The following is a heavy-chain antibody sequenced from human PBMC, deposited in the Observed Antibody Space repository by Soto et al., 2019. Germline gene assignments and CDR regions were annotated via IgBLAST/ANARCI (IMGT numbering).Heavy chain of an antibody. J-gene: IGHJ6*02. CDR3: ARDGVPAAKAHYYYGMDV. V-gene: IGHV3-48*02. Sequence: GGSLRLSCAASGFTFISYSMNWVRQAPGKGLEWVSYISSSSSTIYYADSVKGRFTISRDNAKNSLYLQMNSLRDEDTAVYYCARDGVPAAKAHYYYGMDVWGQGTTVTVSS. D-gene: IGHD2-2*01. CDR1: GFTFISYS. CDR2: ISSSSSTI.